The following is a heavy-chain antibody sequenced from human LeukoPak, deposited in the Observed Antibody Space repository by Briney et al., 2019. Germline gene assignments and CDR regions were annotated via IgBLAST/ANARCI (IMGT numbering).Heavy chain of an antibody. CDR1: GGSISSGGYY. J-gene: IGHJ6*03. D-gene: IGHD1-1*01. CDR2: IDYSGST. Sequence: SETLSLTCTVSGGSISSGGYYWSWIRQHPGKGLEWIGYIDYSGSTYYNPSLKSRVTISVDTSKNQFSLKLSPVTAADTAVYYCAKTGDVYYYYYYMDVWGKGTTVTVSS. V-gene: IGHV4-31*03. CDR3: AKTGDVYYYYYYMDV.